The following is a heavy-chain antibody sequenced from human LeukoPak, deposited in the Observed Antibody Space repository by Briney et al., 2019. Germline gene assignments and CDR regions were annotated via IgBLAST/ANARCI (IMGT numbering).Heavy chain of an antibody. J-gene: IGHJ4*02. D-gene: IGHD5-18*01. CDR3: ARETAMVLDY. Sequence: PSETLSLTCSVSGGSINNHIWSWIRQPPGKGLEWIGYISYSGSANYNPSLKSRVTISVDTSKNQFSLKVTSATAADTAVYYCARETAMVLDYWGQGTLVTVSS. V-gene: IGHV4-59*11. CDR1: GGSINNHI. CDR2: ISYSGSA.